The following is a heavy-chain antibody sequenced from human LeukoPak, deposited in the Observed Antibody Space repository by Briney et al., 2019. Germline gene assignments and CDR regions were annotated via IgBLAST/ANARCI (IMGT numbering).Heavy chain of an antibody. J-gene: IGHJ4*02. Sequence: GASVKVSCKASGYTFSSGYYLHWVRQAPGQGLEWMGWINPNNGDTNYVQKFQGRVTMTRDTSISTAYMELSRLRSDDAAVYFCARGAYYNFWSGFYYSPHFDYWGQGTLVTVSS. CDR2: INPNNGDT. D-gene: IGHD3-3*01. V-gene: IGHV1-2*02. CDR3: ARGAYYNFWSGFYYSPHFDY. CDR1: GYTFSSGYY.